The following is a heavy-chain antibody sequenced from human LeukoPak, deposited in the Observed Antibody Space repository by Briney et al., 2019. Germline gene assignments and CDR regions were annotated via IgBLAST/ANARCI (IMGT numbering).Heavy chain of an antibody. CDR3: AGHSSSWYHKLVY. J-gene: IGHJ4*02. D-gene: IGHD6-13*01. V-gene: IGHV3-30*02. Sequence: GGSLRLPCAASGFTFSSYGMHWVRQAPGKGLEWVAVIWYDGSNKYYADSVKGRFTISRDNSKNTLYLQMNSLRAEDTAVYYCAGHSSSWYHKLVYWGQGTLVTVSS. CDR1: GFTFSSYG. CDR2: IWYDGSNK.